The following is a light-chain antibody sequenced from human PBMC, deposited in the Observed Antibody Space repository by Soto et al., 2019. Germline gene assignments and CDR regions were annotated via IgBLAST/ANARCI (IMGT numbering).Light chain of an antibody. V-gene: IGLV2-14*01. CDR3: SSYTSSSLYV. CDR1: SSDVGGYNY. Sequence: QSALTQPASVSGSPGQSITISCTGTSSDVGGYNYVSWYQQHPGKAPKLMIYDVSNRPSGVSNRFSGSKSGNTASLTISGRQAGDEADYYCSSYTSSSLYVFGTGTKLTVL. CDR2: DVS. J-gene: IGLJ1*01.